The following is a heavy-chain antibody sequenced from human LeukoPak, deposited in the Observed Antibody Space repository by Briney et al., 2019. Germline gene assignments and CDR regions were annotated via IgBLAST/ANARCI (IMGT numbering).Heavy chain of an antibody. D-gene: IGHD3-22*01. CDR3: ARDRWSYDPQGGFDC. Sequence: GGSLRLSCAASGFTFSIYWMSWVRQAPGKGLEWVANIKQDGSERYYVDSVKGRFTLSRDNAKNSLYLQMDSLRAEDTAVYYCARDRWSYDPQGGFDCWGQGTLVTVSS. J-gene: IGHJ4*02. CDR2: IKQDGSER. CDR1: GFTFSIYW. V-gene: IGHV3-7*03.